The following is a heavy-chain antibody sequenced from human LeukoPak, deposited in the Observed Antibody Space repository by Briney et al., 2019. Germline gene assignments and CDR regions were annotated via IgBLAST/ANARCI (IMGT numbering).Heavy chain of an antibody. CDR3: ARHPRVEMATSKGIYYFDY. D-gene: IGHD5-24*01. CDR2: IYYSGST. J-gene: IGHJ4*02. CDR1: GGSISSSSYY. V-gene: IGHV4-39*01. Sequence: SETLSLTCTVSGGSISSSSYYWGWIRQPPGKGLEWIGSIYYSGSTYYNPSLKSRVTISVDTSKNQFSLKLSSVTAADTAVYYCARHPRVEMATSKGIYYFDYWGQGTLVTVSS.